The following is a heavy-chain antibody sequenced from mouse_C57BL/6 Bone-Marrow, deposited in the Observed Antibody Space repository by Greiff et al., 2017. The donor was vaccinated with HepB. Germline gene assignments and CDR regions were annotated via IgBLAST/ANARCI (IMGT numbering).Heavy chain of an antibody. Sequence: QVQLQQPGAELVKPGASVKMSCKASGYTFTSYWITWVKQRPGQGLEWIGDIYPGSGSTNYNEKFKSKATLTVDTSSSTAYMQLSSLKSEDSAVYYCARGGDYPYWYFDVWGTGTPVTVSS. V-gene: IGHV1-55*01. CDR3: ARGGDYPYWYFDV. D-gene: IGHD5-5*01. J-gene: IGHJ1*03. CDR2: IYPGSGST. CDR1: GYTFTSYW.